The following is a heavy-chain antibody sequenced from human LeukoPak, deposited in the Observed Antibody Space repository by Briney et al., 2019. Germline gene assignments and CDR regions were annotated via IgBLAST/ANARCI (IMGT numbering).Heavy chain of an antibody. V-gene: IGHV4-61*02. Sequence: SHTLSLTCTVSGGSISSGSYYWSWIRQPAGKGLEWIGRIYTSGSTNYNPSLKSRVTISVDTSKNQFSLKLSSVTAADTAVYYCARTPYDFWSGYLLYYMDVWGKGTTVTVSS. J-gene: IGHJ6*03. CDR3: ARTPYDFWSGYLLYYMDV. CDR1: GGSISSGSYY. CDR2: IYTSGST. D-gene: IGHD3-3*01.